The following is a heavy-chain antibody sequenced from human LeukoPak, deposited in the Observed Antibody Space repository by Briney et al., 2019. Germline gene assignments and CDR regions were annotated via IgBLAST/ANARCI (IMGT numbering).Heavy chain of an antibody. V-gene: IGHV1-18*01. CDR1: GYTLTSYG. Sequence: ASVKVSCKASGYTLTSYGVNWVRQAPGQGLEWMGWISAHNGHTNYAQKFQGRVTMTRDTSTSTVYMELSSLRSEDTAVYYCARDASRDGYRDIVLYYFDYWGQGTLVTVSS. J-gene: IGHJ4*02. CDR2: ISAHNGHT. D-gene: IGHD5-24*01. CDR3: ARDASRDGYRDIVLYYFDY.